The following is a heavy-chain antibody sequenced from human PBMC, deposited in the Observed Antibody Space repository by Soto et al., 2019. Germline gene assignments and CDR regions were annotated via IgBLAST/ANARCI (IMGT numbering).Heavy chain of an antibody. Sequence: SETLSLTCTVSGDSISSSSYLWGWIRQPPGKGLEWIGSIYYSGGTYHHPSLKTRVTISVDTSKNQFSLKLSSVTAADTAVYYCARHGGPSRTGTGFHYWGQGTLVTVSS. CDR2: IYYSGGT. J-gene: IGHJ4*02. CDR3: ARHGGPSRTGTGFHY. D-gene: IGHD1-1*01. V-gene: IGHV4-39*01. CDR1: GDSISSSSYL.